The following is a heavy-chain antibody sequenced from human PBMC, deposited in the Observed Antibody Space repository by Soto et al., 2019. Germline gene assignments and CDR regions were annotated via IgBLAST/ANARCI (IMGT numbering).Heavy chain of an antibody. CDR1: GFTFSSYG. V-gene: IGHV3-30*18. CDR3: AKERDIVVVVAPLDY. Sequence: QVQLVESGGGVVQPGRSLRLSCAASGFTFSSYGMHLVRQAPGKGLEWVAVISYDGSNKYYADSVKGRFTISRDNSKNALYLQMNSLRAADTAVYYCAKERDIVVVVAPLDYWGQGTLVTVSS. D-gene: IGHD2-15*01. J-gene: IGHJ4*02. CDR2: ISYDGSNK.